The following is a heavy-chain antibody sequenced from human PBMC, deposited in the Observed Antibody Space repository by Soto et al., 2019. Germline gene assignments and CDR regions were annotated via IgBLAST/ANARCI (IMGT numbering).Heavy chain of an antibody. J-gene: IGHJ3*02. CDR2: IKREGCEG. Sequence: QLVESGGGLVQPGGSLRLSCAASGFTFSNYWMTWVRRAPGKGLEWVANIKREGCEGSYLDSVRGRFTVSRDNAKNSLFLQMNSLRAEDTARYYWASCVSAGSIGWYFDAFYIWGQGTMVIVSS. V-gene: IGHV3-7*02. CDR1: GFTFSNYW. CDR3: ASCVSAGSIGWYFDAFYI. D-gene: IGHD3-10*01.